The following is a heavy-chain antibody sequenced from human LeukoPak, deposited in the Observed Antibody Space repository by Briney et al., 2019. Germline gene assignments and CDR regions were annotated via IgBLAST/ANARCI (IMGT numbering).Heavy chain of an antibody. CDR1: GFTFSNYA. J-gene: IGHJ4*02. V-gene: IGHV3-30*04. CDR2: ISYDGSNK. CDR3: ARGARKGDDYGGFFDY. D-gene: IGHD4-23*01. Sequence: GGSLRLSCAASGFTFSNYAMHWVRQAPGKGLEWVAVISYDGSNKYYADSVKGRFTISRDNSKNTLYVQMNSLRVEDTAVYYCARGARKGDDYGGFFDYWGQGTLVTVPS.